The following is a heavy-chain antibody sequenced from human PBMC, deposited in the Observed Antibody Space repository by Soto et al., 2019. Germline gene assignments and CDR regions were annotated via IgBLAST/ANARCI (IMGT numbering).Heavy chain of an antibody. Sequence: LETLSLTCSVSGVSSCSYYWSWIRQHPGKGLEWIGYIYYSGSTNYNPSLKSRVTISVDTSKNQFSLKLSSVTAADTAVYYCARTPYCSSTSCYPARYYYYMDVWGKGTTVTVS. CDR1: GVSSCSYY. D-gene: IGHD2-2*01. V-gene: IGHV4-59*08. CDR2: IYYSGST. J-gene: IGHJ6*03. CDR3: ARTPYCSSTSCYPARYYYYMDV.